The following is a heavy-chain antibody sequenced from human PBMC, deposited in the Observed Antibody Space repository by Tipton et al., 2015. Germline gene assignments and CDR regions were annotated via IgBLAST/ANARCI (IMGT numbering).Heavy chain of an antibody. CDR2: IYYGGNT. CDR1: GSSVGSGNYY. D-gene: IGHD1-26*01. Sequence: TLSLTCFVSGSSVGSGNYYWSWIRQPPGKGLEWIGYIYYGGNTNYNPSLKSRITISVDTSKNQFSLRLTSVTASDTAVYYCARVDGWESTSRFDYWGQGTLVTVSS. CDR3: ARVDGWESTSRFDY. V-gene: IGHV4-61*01. J-gene: IGHJ4*02.